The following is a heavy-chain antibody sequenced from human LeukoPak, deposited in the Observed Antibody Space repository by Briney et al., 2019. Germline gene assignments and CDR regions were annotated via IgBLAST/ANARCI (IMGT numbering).Heavy chain of an antibody. V-gene: IGHV3-7*01. CDR1: GFTFSPYW. CDR2: IKPIGSEK. CDR3: ARVGGTMVRGGQPVNAFDI. Sequence: GGSLRLSCAASGFTFSPYWMSWVRQAPGKGLEWVANIKPIGSEKTYVDSVKGRFTISRGNAKSSVYLQMNSLRAEDTAVYYCARVGGTMVRGGQPVNAFDIWGQGTMVTVSS. J-gene: IGHJ3*02. D-gene: IGHD3-10*01.